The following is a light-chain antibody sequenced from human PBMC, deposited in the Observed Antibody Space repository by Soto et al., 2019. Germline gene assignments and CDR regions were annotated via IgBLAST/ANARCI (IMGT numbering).Light chain of an antibody. CDR1: QGISTY. CDR3: QQRYSTPLT. Sequence: DIQMTQFPSSLSASLGDRVTITCRASQGISTYLNWFQQKPGKAPRLLIHDSSNLQSGVPSRFSGSGSGTEFTLIITGLQPEDSATYYCQQRYSTPLTFGGGTDVEIK. V-gene: IGKV1-39*01. J-gene: IGKJ4*01. CDR2: DSS.